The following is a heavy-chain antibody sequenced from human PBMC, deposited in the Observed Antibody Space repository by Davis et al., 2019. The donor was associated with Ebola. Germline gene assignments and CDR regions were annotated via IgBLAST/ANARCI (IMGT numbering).Heavy chain of an antibody. V-gene: IGHV3-48*02. CDR2: ISSSSSTI. CDR1: GFTFSSYG. Sequence: GESLKISCAASGFTFSSYGMHWVRQAPGKGLEWVSYISSSSSTIYYADSVKGRFTISRDNAKNSLYLQMNSLRDEDTAVYYCARAGGSTTLTAPSMDVWGQGTTVTVSS. CDR3: ARAGGSTTLTAPSMDV. D-gene: IGHD4-17*01. J-gene: IGHJ6*02.